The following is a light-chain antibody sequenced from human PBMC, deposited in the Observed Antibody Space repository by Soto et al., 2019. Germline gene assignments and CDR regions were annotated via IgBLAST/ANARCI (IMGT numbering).Light chain of an antibody. CDR2: DAS. V-gene: IGKV1-5*01. Sequence: DIQMTQSPSTLSASAGDRVTITCRASQSINRWLAWYQQKPGKAPKLLINDASSLESGVPSRFNGSGSGTEFTLTISSLQPDDFATYYCQQFHSFPITFGQGTRLEIK. J-gene: IGKJ5*01. CDR1: QSINRW. CDR3: QQFHSFPIT.